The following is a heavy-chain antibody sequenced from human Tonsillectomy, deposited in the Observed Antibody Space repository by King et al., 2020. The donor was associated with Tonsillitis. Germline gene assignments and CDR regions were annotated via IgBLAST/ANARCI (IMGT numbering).Heavy chain of an antibody. CDR2: ISSSSSTK. V-gene: IGHV3-48*02. CDR3: ATEYGHFPDY. D-gene: IGHD4-17*01. CDR1: GFTFSTYS. J-gene: IGHJ4*02. Sequence: VQLVESGGALVQPGGSLRLSCAASGFTFSTYSMNWVRQAPGKGLEWVSYISSSSSTKYYADSVKGRFTISRDNAKNSLYLQMNSLSDEDTAVYYCATEYGHFPDYWGQGTLVTVSS.